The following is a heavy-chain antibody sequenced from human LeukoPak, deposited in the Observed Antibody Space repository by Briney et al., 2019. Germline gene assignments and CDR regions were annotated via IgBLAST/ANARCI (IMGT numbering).Heavy chain of an antibody. Sequence: SETLSLTCTVSGGSVSSGSYYWSWIRQPPGKGLEWIGYIYYSGSTNYNPSLKSRVTISVDTSKNQFSLKLSSVTAADTAVYYCARLEDSSGWYYFDYWGQGTLVTVSS. CDR1: GGSVSSGSYY. CDR3: ARLEDSSGWYYFDY. CDR2: IYYSGST. D-gene: IGHD6-19*01. V-gene: IGHV4-61*01. J-gene: IGHJ4*02.